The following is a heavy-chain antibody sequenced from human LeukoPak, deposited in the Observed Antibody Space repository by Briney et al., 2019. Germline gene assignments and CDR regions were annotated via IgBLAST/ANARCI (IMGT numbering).Heavy chain of an antibody. CDR1: GGSISSYY. J-gene: IGHJ5*02. CDR2: IYYSGST. CDR3: ARGGRYFDWLRGNWFDP. V-gene: IGHV4-59*12. D-gene: IGHD3-9*01. Sequence: PSETLSLTCTVSGGSISSYYWSWIRQPPGKGLEWIGYIYYSGSTNYNPSLKSRVTISVDTSKNQFSLKLSSVTAADTAVYYCARGGRYFDWLRGNWFDPWGQGTLVTVSS.